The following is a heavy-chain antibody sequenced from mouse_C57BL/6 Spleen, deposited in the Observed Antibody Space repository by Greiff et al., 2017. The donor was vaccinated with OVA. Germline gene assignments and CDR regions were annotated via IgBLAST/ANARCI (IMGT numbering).Heavy chain of an antibody. D-gene: IGHD1-1*01. CDR1: GYTFTSYW. J-gene: IGHJ1*03. CDR2: INPSSGYT. V-gene: IGHV1-7*01. Sequence: VQLQQSGAELAKPGASVKLSCKASGYTFTSYWMHWVKQRPGQGLEWIGYINPSSGYTKYNQKFKDKATLTADKSSSTAYMQLSSLTYEDSAVYYCARPTITTVGYFDVWGTGTTVTVSS. CDR3: ARPTITTVGYFDV.